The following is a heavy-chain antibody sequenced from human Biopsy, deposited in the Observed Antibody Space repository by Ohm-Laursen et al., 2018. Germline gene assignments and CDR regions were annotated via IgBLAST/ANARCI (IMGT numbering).Heavy chain of an antibody. Sequence: SDTLSLTCTVSGDSISTYYWSRIRQPPGKGLQWIGYIYYTGNTDYNPSLQSRVTISVDTSKNHFSLRLRSMTPADTAMYYCARDRGYYSDRTVPGYFDLWGRGTLVTVSS. V-gene: IGHV4-59*01. D-gene: IGHD3-22*01. CDR1: GDSISTYY. J-gene: IGHJ2*01. CDR2: IYYTGNT. CDR3: ARDRGYYSDRTVPGYFDL.